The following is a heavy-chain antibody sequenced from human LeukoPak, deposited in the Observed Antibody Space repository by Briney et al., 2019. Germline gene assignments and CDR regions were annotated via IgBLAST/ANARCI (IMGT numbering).Heavy chain of an antibody. J-gene: IGHJ4*02. CDR3: VKQDGGWH. Sequence: GGSLRLSCVASGFIFNNYVMSWVRQAPGKGLEWVSTISNSGETTYYADSVTGRFTISRDNSKNTLYLQLNSLRAEDTAVYYCVKQDGGWHWGQGTLVTVSS. CDR2: ISNSGETT. D-gene: IGHD6-19*01. V-gene: IGHV3-23*01. CDR1: GFIFNNYV.